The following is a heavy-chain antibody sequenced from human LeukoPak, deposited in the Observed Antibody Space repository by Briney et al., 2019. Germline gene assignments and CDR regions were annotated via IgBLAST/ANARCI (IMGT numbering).Heavy chain of an antibody. J-gene: IGHJ4*02. CDR3: AKDWSS. CDR2: IRYDGSNG. CDR1: GFTFSSYS. V-gene: IGHV3-30*02. Sequence: AGGSLRLSCAASGFTFSSYSMNWVRQAPGKGLEWVAFIRYDGSNGYYTDSVKGRFTISRDNSKNMLYLQMNSLRIEDTAVYYCAKDWSSWGQGTLVTVSS.